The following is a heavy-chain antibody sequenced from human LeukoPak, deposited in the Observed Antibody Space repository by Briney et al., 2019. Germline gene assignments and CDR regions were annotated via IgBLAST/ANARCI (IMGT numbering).Heavy chain of an antibody. Sequence: KPGGSLRLSCAASGFSFSNAWMSWVRQAPGKSLEWVGRIKRKTDGGTADYAAPVQGRFSISRDDSKNTLYLHMTSLKTEDTAVYYCSTDGFPPTWFDLWGQGTLVTVSS. J-gene: IGHJ5*02. V-gene: IGHV3-15*01. CDR2: IKRKTDGGTA. CDR3: STDGFPPTWFDL. CDR1: GFSFSNAW.